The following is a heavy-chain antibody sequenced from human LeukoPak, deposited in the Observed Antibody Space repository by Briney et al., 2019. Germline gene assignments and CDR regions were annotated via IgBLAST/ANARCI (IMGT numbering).Heavy chain of an antibody. CDR3: ARGIYCSGGSCYSFDY. D-gene: IGHD2-15*01. V-gene: IGHV4-59*01. CDR1: GGSISSYY. CDR2: IYYSGST. J-gene: IGHJ4*02. Sequence: SETLSLTCTVSGGSISSYYWSWIRQPPGKGLEWIGYIYYSGSTNYNPSLKSRVTISVDTSKNQFSLKLSSVTAADTAVYYCARGIYCSGGSCYSFDYWGQGTLVTVSS.